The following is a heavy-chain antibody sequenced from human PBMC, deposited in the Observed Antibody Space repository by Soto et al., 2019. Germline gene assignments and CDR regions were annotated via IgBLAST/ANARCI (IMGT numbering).Heavy chain of an antibody. CDR1: GGTFTSYA. CDR3: ARDPGAGTPYFDY. V-gene: IGHV1-69*12. Sequence: QVQLVQSGAEVKKPGSSVKVSCKASGGTFTSYAIGWVRQAPGQGLEWMGGIIPIFGTANYAQKFQGRVTVTADESTSTAYMELSSLKSEYTAVYYCARDPGAGTPYFDYWGQGALVTVSS. CDR2: IIPIFGTA. D-gene: IGHD1-1*01. J-gene: IGHJ4*02.